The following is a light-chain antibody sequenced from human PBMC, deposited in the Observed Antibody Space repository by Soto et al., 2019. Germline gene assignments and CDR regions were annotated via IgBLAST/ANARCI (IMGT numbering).Light chain of an antibody. CDR2: AAS. Sequence: DIQLTQSPSSLSASLGDRVTITCRASQTTSIYLNWYQQQPGKVPRLLIYAASNLQSGVPSRFSGSGSGTDFTLTISSLQPEDFATYYCQQSYGAPPTFGQGTKVESK. J-gene: IGKJ1*01. V-gene: IGKV1-39*01. CDR1: QTTSIY. CDR3: QQSYGAPPT.